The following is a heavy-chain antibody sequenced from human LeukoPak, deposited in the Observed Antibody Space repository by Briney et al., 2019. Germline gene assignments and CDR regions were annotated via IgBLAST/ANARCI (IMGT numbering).Heavy chain of an antibody. CDR1: GGSISSGGYY. CDR2: IYYSGST. D-gene: IGHD2-15*01. Sequence: PSETLSLTCTVSGGSISSGGYYWSWIRRHPGKGLEWIGYIYYSGSTYYNPSLKSRVTISVDTSKNQFSLKLSSVTAADTAVYYCASGRGRGYCSGGSCYFFDYWGQGTLVTVSS. CDR3: ASGRGRGYCSGGSCYFFDY. J-gene: IGHJ4*02. V-gene: IGHV4-31*03.